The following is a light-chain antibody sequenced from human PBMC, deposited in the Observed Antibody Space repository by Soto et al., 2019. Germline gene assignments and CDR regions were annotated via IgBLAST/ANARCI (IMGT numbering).Light chain of an antibody. CDR3: HQRHITSLFP. J-gene: IGKJ2*01. V-gene: IGKV1-39*01. CDR1: QNINSH. CDR2: SAS. Sequence: DIQMTQSPSSLSASIGDRVTITCRASQNINSHLNWYQQKPGKAPKVVIYSASMLQSGVPSRFSGSGSGTEFTLTISSLEPEYFASYSCHQRHITSLFPFGKGAQLPIK.